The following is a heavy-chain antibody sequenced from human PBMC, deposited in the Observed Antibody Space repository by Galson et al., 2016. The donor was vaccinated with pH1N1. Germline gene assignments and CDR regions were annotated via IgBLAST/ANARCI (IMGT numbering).Heavy chain of an antibody. V-gene: IGHV3-30*18. D-gene: IGHD1-26*01. Sequence: SLRLSCAASGFTFKNYPMHWVRQAPGMGLEWAGVISDDGSKTWSRDSLKGRFIVSRDNSKSTLYLQMDSLRGEDSAVYYCTKANAGGTSYIIDYWGQGTLVTVSP. CDR1: GFTFKNYP. CDR2: ISDDGSKT. CDR3: TKANAGGTSYIIDY. J-gene: IGHJ4*02.